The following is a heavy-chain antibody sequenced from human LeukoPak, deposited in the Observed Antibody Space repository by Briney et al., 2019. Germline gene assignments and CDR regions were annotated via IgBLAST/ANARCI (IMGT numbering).Heavy chain of an antibody. CDR2: INHSGST. Sequence: SETLSLTCAVYGGSFSGYYWSWIRQPPGKGLEWIGEINHSGSTNYNPSLKSRVTISVDTSKNQFSLKLSSVTAADTAVYYCASTWRGWFDPWGQGTLVTVSS. J-gene: IGHJ5*02. CDR3: ASTWRGWFDP. D-gene: IGHD3-3*01. V-gene: IGHV4-34*01. CDR1: GGSFSGYY.